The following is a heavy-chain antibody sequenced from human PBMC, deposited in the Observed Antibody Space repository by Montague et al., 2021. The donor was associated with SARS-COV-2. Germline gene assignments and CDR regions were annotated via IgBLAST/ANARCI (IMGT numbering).Heavy chain of an antibody. J-gene: IGHJ4*02. CDR3: ARWDPQTLTLIGLRGKSASDY. Sequence: SLSLACAVYGGSFSGYSCPWIRQSPGKGLEWIAEINHSGTTNYNFNPSLRSRVTISVDTSKSQFSLKLTSVTAADTGVYYCARWDPQTLTLIGLRGKSASDYWGQGTLVTVSS. CDR1: GGSFSGYS. V-gene: IGHV4-34*01. CDR2: INHSGTT. D-gene: IGHD4-23*01.